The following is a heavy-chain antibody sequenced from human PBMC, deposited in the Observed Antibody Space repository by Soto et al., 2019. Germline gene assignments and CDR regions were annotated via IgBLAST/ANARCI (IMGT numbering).Heavy chain of an antibody. Sequence: EVQLVESGGGLVQPGGSLRLSCAASGFRFSSYWMHWVRQVPGKGLVWVSHINTDGSYTTYADFAKGRFTVSRDNAKNTLHLQMSSLRAEETAVYYCALGGCTKTSGYILDFWGQGTFITVSS. CDR3: ALGGCTKTSGYILDF. V-gene: IGHV3-74*01. J-gene: IGHJ4*02. CDR1: GFRFSSYW. D-gene: IGHD2-2*02. CDR2: INTDGSYT.